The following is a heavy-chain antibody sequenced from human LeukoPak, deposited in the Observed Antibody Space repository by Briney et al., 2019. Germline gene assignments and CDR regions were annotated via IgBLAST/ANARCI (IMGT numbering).Heavy chain of an antibody. J-gene: IGHJ3*02. Sequence: GGSLRLSCAASGFTFSYYSMNWVRQAPGKGLEWVSSISSGRNYIYHADSVKGRFTISRDNAKNSLYLQMNSLRAEDTAVYYCARDPFSTVVVTTIRGDAFDIWGQGTMVTVSS. CDR2: ISSGRNYI. V-gene: IGHV3-21*01. CDR3: ARDPFSTVVVTTIRGDAFDI. CDR1: GFTFSYYS. D-gene: IGHD2-21*02.